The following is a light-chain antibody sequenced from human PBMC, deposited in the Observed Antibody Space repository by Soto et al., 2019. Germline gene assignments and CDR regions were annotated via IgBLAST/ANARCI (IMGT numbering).Light chain of an antibody. V-gene: IGKV1-5*01. CDR3: QQDNSYPWT. Sequence: DIQMTQSPSTLSASVGDRVTITCRASQSISGWLAWYQQKPGKAPKLLIYDVSSLESGVPSRFSGSGSGTEFTLAISSLQPDDFATYYCQQDNSYPWTLGQGTKVDIK. J-gene: IGKJ1*01. CDR2: DVS. CDR1: QSISGW.